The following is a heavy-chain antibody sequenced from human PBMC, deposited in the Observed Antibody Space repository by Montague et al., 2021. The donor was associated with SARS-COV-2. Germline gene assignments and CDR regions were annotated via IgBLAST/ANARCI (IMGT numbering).Heavy chain of an antibody. D-gene: IGHD3-9*01. J-gene: IGHJ4*02. CDR1: GFSLSTSGMC. V-gene: IGHV2-70*12. Sequence: PALVKPTQTLTLTCTFSGFSLSTSGMCVSWIRQPPGKALEWLALIDWDDDKYYSTSLKTRLTISKDTSKNQVVLTMTNMDPADTATYYCAHASPDYDILTGYYSEVDYFDYWGQGTLVTVSS. CDR2: IDWDDDK. CDR3: AHASPDYDILTGYYSEVDYFDY.